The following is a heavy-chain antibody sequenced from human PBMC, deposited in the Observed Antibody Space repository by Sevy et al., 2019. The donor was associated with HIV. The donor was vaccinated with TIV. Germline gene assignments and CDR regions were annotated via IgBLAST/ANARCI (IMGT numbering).Heavy chain of an antibody. CDR3: VKDKVDGDSGYGLFDF. J-gene: IGHJ4*02. D-gene: IGHD5-12*01. Sequence: GGSLRLSCAASGFTFDDYAMHWVRQAPGKGLEWVSGLSRQSGTIGYADSVKGRFTISRDNARNSLYLQMNSLRAEDTASYYCVKDKVDGDSGYGLFDFWGQGTLVTVSS. CDR2: LSRQSGTI. CDR1: GFTFDDYA. V-gene: IGHV3-9*01.